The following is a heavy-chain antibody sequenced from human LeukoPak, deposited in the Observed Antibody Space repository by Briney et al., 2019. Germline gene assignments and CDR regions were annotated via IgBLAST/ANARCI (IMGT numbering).Heavy chain of an antibody. D-gene: IGHD4-17*01. J-gene: IGHJ4*02. CDR1: GYTLTELS. CDR3: ATDPYGDYVRSIGY. V-gene: IGHV1-24*01. CDR2: FEAEDVET. Sequence: ASVKVSCKVSGYTLTELSMHWVRQAPGKGLEWMGGFEAEDVETIYAQTFQGTGTLTEDTSTDTAYMELSSLRSEDTAVYYCATDPYGDYVRSIGYWGQGALVTVSS.